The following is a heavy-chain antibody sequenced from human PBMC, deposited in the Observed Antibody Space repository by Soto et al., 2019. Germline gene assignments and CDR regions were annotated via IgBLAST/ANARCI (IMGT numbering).Heavy chain of an antibody. CDR2: IIHIFGTA. D-gene: IGHD1-26*01. CDR1: GGTFSSYS. CDR3: ARDGGRRSGGIDY. Sequence: VQLVQSGAEVKKPGSSVKVSCKASGGTFSSYSINWVRQAPGQGLEWMGEIIHIFGTANDAQKLQGRVTITADESTSTAYMEMSSLRSEDTAVYYCARDGGRRSGGIDYWGQGTLVTVSS. J-gene: IGHJ4*02. V-gene: IGHV1-69*01.